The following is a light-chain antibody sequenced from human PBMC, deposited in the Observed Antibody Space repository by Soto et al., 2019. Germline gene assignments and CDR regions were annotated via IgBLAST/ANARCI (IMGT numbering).Light chain of an antibody. V-gene: IGLV2-14*03. Sequence: QSVLTQPASVSGSPGQSITFSCTGTSSDVGDYDYVSWYQQHPGEAPKLMIYDVSKRPSGVSNRFSGSKSGNPASLNISGLQAEDEGDYYCSSYTASGTLVVFGGVTKLTVL. J-gene: IGLJ2*01. CDR1: SSDVGDYDY. CDR3: SSYTASGTLVV. CDR2: DVS.